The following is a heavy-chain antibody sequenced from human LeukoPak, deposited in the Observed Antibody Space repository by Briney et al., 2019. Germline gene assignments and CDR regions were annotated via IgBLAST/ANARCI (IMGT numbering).Heavy chain of an antibody. V-gene: IGHV3-66*01. D-gene: IGHD1-1*01. CDR2: IYSGATT. J-gene: IGHJ6*03. CDR1: GFTVDSDY. CDR3: ARGRVSSSTWYSTYYYYFYMDV. Sequence: PGGSLRLSCAVSGFTVDSDYMSWVRQAPGKGLEWVSLIYSGATTSLADSVKGKFTISRDKSNNTLYLQMNNLGVEDTAVYFCARGRVSSSTWYSTYYYYFYMDVWGKGTTVTVSS.